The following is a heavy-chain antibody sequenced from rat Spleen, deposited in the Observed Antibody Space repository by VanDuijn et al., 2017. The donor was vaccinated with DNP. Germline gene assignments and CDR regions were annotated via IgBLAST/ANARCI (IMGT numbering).Heavy chain of an antibody. V-gene: IGHV5S10*01. D-gene: IGHD1-10*01. CDR3: VTGQLLDY. CDR1: GFTFSDYY. J-gene: IGHJ2*01. CDR2: IIYDGTST. Sequence: EVQLVESDGGLVQPGRSLKLSCAVSGFTFSDYYMAWVRQAPAKGLEWVATIIYDGTSTYYRDSVKGRFTISRDNAKNTLYLQMDSLRSEDTASYYCVTGQLLDYWGQGVMVTVSS.